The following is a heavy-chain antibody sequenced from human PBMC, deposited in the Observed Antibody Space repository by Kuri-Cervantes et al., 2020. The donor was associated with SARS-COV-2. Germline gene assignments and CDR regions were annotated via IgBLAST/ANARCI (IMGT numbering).Heavy chain of an antibody. D-gene: IGHD4-17*01. J-gene: IGHJ6*03. CDR2: IFYSGST. Sequence: SETLSLTCTVSGGSISGHYWSWIRQTPGKGLEWIGNIFYSGSTNYNPSLKSRVTISVDTSSKQFSLNLSSVTAADTAVYYCARAYGFLRYIYYMDVWGRGTTVTVSS. CDR3: ARAYGFLRYIYYMDV. CDR1: GGSISGHY. V-gene: IGHV4-59*11.